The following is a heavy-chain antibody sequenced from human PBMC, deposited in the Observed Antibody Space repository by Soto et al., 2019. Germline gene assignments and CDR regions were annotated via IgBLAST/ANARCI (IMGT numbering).Heavy chain of an antibody. Sequence: QVQLVQSGAEVKKPGASVKVSCKASGYNFNSYTISWVRQAPGQGLEWMGRISAYNGNTNYAQKLQGRVTMTTDTSPSTAYMDLRSPRSDDTAVYPCARVVGALGHWFDPWCQGTLVTFSS. CDR2: ISAYNGNT. V-gene: IGHV1-18*01. CDR1: GYNFNSYT. J-gene: IGHJ5*02. D-gene: IGHD2-15*01. CDR3: ARVVGALGHWFDP.